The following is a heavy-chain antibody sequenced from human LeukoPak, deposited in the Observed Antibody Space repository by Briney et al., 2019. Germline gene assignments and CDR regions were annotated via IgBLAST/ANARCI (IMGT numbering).Heavy chain of an antibody. CDR2: IYPGDSDT. J-gene: IGHJ5*02. CDR1: GYNFTIYW. Sequence: GESLKISCKGSGYNFTIYWIGWARQVPGKGLEWMGIIYPGDSDTRYSPSFQGQVTISADKSISTAYLQWSSLKASDTAMYYCAIFDFLFGEIDNWFDPWGQGTQGTVSS. CDR3: AIFDFLFGEIDNWFDP. V-gene: IGHV5-51*01. D-gene: IGHD3-16*01.